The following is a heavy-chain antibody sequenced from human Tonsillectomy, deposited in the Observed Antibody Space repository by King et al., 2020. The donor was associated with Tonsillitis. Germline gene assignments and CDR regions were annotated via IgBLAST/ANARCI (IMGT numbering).Heavy chain of an antibody. V-gene: IGHV4-30-4*01. Sequence: QLQESAPGLVKPSQTLSLTCTVSGDSLSSADSYWTWIRQVSGKGLEWIGYISNSGTTYYNPSLKSRLTLSLDTPRKQFSLRLNSVPAADTAVYYCAKETATGTIDFWGQGTLVTVS. CDR1: GDSLSSADSY. CDR3: AKETATGTIDF. D-gene: IGHD6-13*01. J-gene: IGHJ4*02. CDR2: ISNSGTT.